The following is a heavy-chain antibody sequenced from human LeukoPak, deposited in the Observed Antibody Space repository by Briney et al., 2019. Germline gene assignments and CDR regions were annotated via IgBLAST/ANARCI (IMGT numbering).Heavy chain of an antibody. D-gene: IGHD3-10*01. J-gene: IGHJ4*02. CDR3: ARSGSGSYSFWY. CDR1: GFTFSSYD. V-gene: IGHV3-13*01. Sequence: GGSLRLSCAASGFTFSSYDMHWVRQATGKGLEWVSAIGTAGDTYYPGSVKGRFTISRENAKNSLYLQMNSLRAEDTAVYYCARSGSGSYSFWYWGQGTLVTVSS. CDR2: IGTAGDT.